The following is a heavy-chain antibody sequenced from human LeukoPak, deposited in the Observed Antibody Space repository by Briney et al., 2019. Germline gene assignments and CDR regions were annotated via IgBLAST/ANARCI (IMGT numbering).Heavy chain of an antibody. CDR1: GFTFSSYA. J-gene: IGHJ4*02. CDR3: AKHSHDGSAPYYEVQLDY. V-gene: IGHV3-23*01. D-gene: IGHD3-3*01. CDR2: ISGSGGST. Sequence: GGSLRLSCAASGFTFSSYAMSWVRQAPGKGLEWVSAISGSGGSTYYADSVKGRFTTSRDNSKNTVYLQMNSLRAEDTAIYYCAKHSHDGSAPYYEVQLDYWGQGALVTVSS.